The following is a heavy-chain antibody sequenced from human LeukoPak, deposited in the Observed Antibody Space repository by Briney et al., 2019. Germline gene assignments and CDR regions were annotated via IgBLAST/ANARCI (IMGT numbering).Heavy chain of an antibody. CDR1: GFTFSSYA. Sequence: GGSLRLSRAASGFTFSSYAMSWVRQASGTGLEWVSGISASGGPTYYADAVKGRFTISRDNSKNTVYLQMNSLRAEDTAVYYCAKTTTGYSSGRFPGWPVDYWGQGTLVTVSS. CDR2: ISASGGPT. CDR3: AKTTTGYSSGRFPGWPVDY. D-gene: IGHD6-19*01. J-gene: IGHJ4*02. V-gene: IGHV3-23*01.